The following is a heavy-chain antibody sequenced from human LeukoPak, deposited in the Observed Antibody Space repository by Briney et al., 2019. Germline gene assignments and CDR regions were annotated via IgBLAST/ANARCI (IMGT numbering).Heavy chain of an antibody. CDR2: INPNSGGT. V-gene: IGHV1-2*02. CDR3: ARDSGDFWSGIGEGYFDY. Sequence: GASVKVSCKASGYTFTGYYMHWVRQAPGQGLEWMGWINPNSGGTNYAQKFQGRVTMTRDTSISTAYMELSRLRSDDTAVYYCARDSGDFWSGIGEGYFDYWGQGTLVTVSS. J-gene: IGHJ4*02. D-gene: IGHD3-3*01. CDR1: GYTFTGYY.